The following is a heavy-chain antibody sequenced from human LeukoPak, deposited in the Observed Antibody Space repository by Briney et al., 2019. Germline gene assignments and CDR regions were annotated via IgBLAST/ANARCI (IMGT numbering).Heavy chain of an antibody. V-gene: IGHV3-48*04. J-gene: IGHJ4*02. Sequence: PGGSLRLSCAASGFTFSSYSMSWVRQAPGKGLEWVSFISPSGSTIYYADSVKGRFTISRDNAKNSLYLHMNSLRVEDTAVYYCARRSYYGDFDYWGQGTLVTVSS. CDR3: ARRSYYGDFDY. CDR1: GFTFSSYS. D-gene: IGHD4-11*01. CDR2: ISPSGSTI.